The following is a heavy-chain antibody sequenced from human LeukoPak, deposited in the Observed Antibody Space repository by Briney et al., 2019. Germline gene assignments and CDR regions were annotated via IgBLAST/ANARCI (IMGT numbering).Heavy chain of an antibody. CDR2: MNPNSGNT. D-gene: IGHD2-2*01. CDR1: GYTFTSYD. J-gene: IGHJ6*02. V-gene: IGHV1-8*01. CDR3: ARRDGYCSSTSCYADYYYGMDV. Sequence: ASVKVSCTASGYTFTSYDINWVRQATGQGLEWMGWMNPNSGNTGYAQKFQGRVTMTRNTSISTAYMELSSLRSEDTAVYYCARRDGYCSSTSCYADYYYGMDVWGQGTTVTVSS.